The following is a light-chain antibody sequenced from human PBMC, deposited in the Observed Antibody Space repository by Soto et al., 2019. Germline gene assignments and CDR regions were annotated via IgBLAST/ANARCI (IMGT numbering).Light chain of an antibody. CDR2: EVV. CDR1: KNDIGVYDF. Sequence: QSLLSQPASASGSPGQAVTIACAGTKNDIGVYDFVSWYQHHPGKAPRLIIYEVVQRPSGVPDRFSGSKSGNTASLTVSGLQAADEADYFCKSYAGSNTYVSGSGTKVTVL. V-gene: IGLV2-8*01. J-gene: IGLJ1*01. CDR3: KSYAGSNTYV.